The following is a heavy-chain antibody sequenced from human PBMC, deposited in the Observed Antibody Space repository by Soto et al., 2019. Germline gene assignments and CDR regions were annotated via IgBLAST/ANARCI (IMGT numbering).Heavy chain of an antibody. V-gene: IGHV4-59*11. Sequence: SETLSLTCIFSGGSITGHYWSWIRQPPGKGLEWIGCLYYSGNTNHNPSLKSRVTISVDTSKNQFSLKLSSVTAADTAVYYCARHPSDFWFDPWGQGPLVTVSS. CDR3: ARHPSDFWFDP. J-gene: IGHJ5*02. CDR2: LYYSGNT. CDR1: GGSITGHY. D-gene: IGHD2-21*02.